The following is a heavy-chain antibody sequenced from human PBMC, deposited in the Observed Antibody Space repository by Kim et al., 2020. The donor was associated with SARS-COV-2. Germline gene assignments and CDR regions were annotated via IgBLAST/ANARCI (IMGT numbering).Heavy chain of an antibody. CDR3: AGGTGEHYYYGMDV. CDR1: GYTFTSYG. CDR2: ISAYNGNT. D-gene: IGHD7-27*01. V-gene: IGHV1-18*04. J-gene: IGHJ6*02. Sequence: ASVKVSCKASGYTFTSYGISWVRQAPGQGLEWMGWISAYNGNTNYAQKLQGRVTMTTDTSTSTAYMEVRSLRSDDTAVYYCAGGTGEHYYYGMDVWGQGTTVNVSS.